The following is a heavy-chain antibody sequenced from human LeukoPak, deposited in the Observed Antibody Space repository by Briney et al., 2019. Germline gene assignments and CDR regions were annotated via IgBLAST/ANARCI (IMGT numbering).Heavy chain of an antibody. D-gene: IGHD3-3*01. CDR2: IKSKTDGGTT. CDR1: GFTFRNAW. Sequence: MTGGSLRLSCAASGFTFRNAWMGWVRQAPGKGLEWVGRIKSKTDGGTTDYAAPVKGRFTISGDDSKNTLYLQMNSLKTEDTAVYYCTTIPELRFLEWLLPFDYWGQGTLVTVSS. CDR3: TTIPELRFLEWLLPFDY. J-gene: IGHJ4*02. V-gene: IGHV3-15*01.